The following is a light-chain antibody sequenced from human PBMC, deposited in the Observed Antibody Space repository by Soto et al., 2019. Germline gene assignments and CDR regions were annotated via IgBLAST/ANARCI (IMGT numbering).Light chain of an antibody. J-gene: IGLJ3*02. CDR3: ETWDSNSWV. CDR1: GGHSSYI. V-gene: IGLV4-60*02. CDR2: LEGSGSY. Sequence: QSVLTQSSSASASLGSSVKLTCTLSGGHSSYIIAWHQQQPGKAPRYLMKLEGSGSYNKGSGVPDRFSGSSSVADRYLTISNLQFEDEADYYCETWDSNSWVFGGGTKLTVL.